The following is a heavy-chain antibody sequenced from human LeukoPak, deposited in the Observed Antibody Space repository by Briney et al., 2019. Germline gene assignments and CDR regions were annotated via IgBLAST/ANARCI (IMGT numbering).Heavy chain of an antibody. J-gene: IGHJ4*02. V-gene: IGHV1-18*01. D-gene: IGHD3-3*02. CDR3: ARDIRLLGFDY. CDR2: ISTYNGNT. CDR1: GYTFSSYG. Sequence: ASVKVSCKASGYTFSSYGISWLRQAPGQGLEWMGWISTYNGNTNYAQKLQGRVTMTTDTSTSTAYMELRSLTSDDTAMYYCARDIRLLGFDYWGQGTLVTVSS.